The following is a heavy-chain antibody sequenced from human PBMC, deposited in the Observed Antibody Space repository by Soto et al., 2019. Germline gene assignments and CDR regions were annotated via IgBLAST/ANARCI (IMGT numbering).Heavy chain of an antibody. CDR2: INPSGGST. Sequence: ASVKVSCKASGYTFTSYYMHWVRQAPGQGLEWMGIINPSGGSTSYAQKFQGRVTMTRDTSTSTVYMELSSLRSEDTAVYYCARVAGGITIFGVASSYYYYGMDVWGQETTFTVAS. CDR1: GYTFTSYY. J-gene: IGHJ6*02. CDR3: ARVAGGITIFGVASSYYYYGMDV. V-gene: IGHV1-46*01. D-gene: IGHD3-3*01.